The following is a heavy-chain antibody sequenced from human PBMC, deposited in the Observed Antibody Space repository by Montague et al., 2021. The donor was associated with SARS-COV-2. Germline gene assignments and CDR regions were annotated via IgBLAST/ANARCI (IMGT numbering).Heavy chain of an antibody. J-gene: IGHJ4*02. D-gene: IGHD3-22*01. Sequence: SETLSLTCAIYGGSFSGYYWSWIRQPPGKGLEWIGEINHSGSINYNPSLKSRVTISVDTSKNQFSLKLSSVTAADTAVYYCARVPDYYDSSGYYFDAFDIWGQGTQVTVSS. CDR2: INHSGSI. V-gene: IGHV4-34*01. CDR3: ARVPDYYDSSGYYFDAFDI. CDR1: GGSFSGYY.